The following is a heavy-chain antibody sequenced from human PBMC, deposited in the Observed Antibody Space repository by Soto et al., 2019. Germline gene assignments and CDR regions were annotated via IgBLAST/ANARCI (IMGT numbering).Heavy chain of an antibody. CDR2: IYPGDSDT. D-gene: IGHD1-26*01. CDR1: GYSFTSYW. V-gene: IGHV5-51*01. J-gene: IGHJ4*02. Sequence: PGESLKIPCNGSGYSFTSYWIGWVRQMPGKGLEWMGIIYPGDSDTRYSPSFQGQVTISADKSISTAYLQWDSLKASDTAMYYCARLSGSYYEPFDYWGQGTLVTVSS. CDR3: ARLSGSYYEPFDY.